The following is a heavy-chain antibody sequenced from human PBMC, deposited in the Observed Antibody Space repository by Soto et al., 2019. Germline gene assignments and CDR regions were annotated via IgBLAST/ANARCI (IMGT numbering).Heavy chain of an antibody. CDR2: ISDTGKDT. Sequence: PGGSLRLSCEASGFSFSSYSMSWVRQAPGKGLEWVSAISDTGKDTYYADSVKGRFSISRDNSKNTLYLQLNSLRAEDTALYHCVKGGCGSVMDVWGKGTTVTVSS. CDR1: GFSFSSYS. J-gene: IGHJ6*03. CDR3: VKGGCGSVMDV. V-gene: IGHV3-23*01. D-gene: IGHD2-15*01.